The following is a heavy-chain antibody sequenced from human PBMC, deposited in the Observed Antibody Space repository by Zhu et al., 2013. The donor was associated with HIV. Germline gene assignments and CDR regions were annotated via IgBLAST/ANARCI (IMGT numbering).Heavy chain of an antibody. D-gene: IGHD3-22*01. CDR3: ARSDYYYDSNGPSH. V-gene: IGHV1-2*02. J-gene: IGHJ1*01. CDR1: GYTFTDYF. CDR2: INPISGGT. Sequence: QVQLVQSGAELKKTGASVKVSCKASGYTFTDYFMYWVRQAPGQGLEWMGWINPISGGTKYAQNFQGRVTMTRDTSISTAYMELTRLRSDDTAVYYCARSDYYYDSNGPSHWGQGTLVTVSS.